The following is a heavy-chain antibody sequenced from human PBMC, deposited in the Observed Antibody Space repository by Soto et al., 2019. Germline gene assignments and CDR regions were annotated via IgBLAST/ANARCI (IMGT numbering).Heavy chain of an antibody. CDR3: VRDFGRLDP. CDR1: GYTFTSYA. D-gene: IGHD3-10*01. CDR2: ISPYNGNT. Sequence: QVQLVQSGPEVKKPGASVNVSCKASGYTFTSYAFSWVRQAPGQGLEWMGWISPYNGNTVYAQGLQDRITMTTDTSSRTVYLEMRSLRSDDTAVYYSVRDFGRLDPWGQGTLVTVSS. V-gene: IGHV1-18*01. J-gene: IGHJ5*02.